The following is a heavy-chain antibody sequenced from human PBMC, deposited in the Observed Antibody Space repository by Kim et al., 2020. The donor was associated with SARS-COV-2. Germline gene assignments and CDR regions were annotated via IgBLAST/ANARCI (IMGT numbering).Heavy chain of an antibody. CDR3: ANRAGITGSVV. V-gene: IGHV3-23*01. Sequence: GGSLRLSCAASGFTFSSYAMSWVRQAPGKGLEWVSAISGSGGSTYYADSVKGRFTISRDNSKNTLYLQMNGLRAEDTAVYCCANRAGITGSVVWGQGTLVTVSS. J-gene: IGHJ4*02. CDR2: ISGSGGST. CDR1: GFTFSSYA. D-gene: IGHD1-20*01.